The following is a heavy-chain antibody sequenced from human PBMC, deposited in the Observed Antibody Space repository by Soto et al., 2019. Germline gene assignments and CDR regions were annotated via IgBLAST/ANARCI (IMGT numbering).Heavy chain of an antibody. J-gene: IGHJ3*02. CDR2: IYYSGST. CDR3: ARLGGRLNDAFDI. CDR1: GGSISSYY. Sequence: PSETLSLTCTVSGGSISSYYWSWIRQPPGKGLEWIGYIYYSGSTNYNPSVKSRVTISVDTSKNQFSLKLSSVTAADTAVYYCARLGGRLNDAFDIWGQRTMVTVSS. D-gene: IGHD3-16*01. V-gene: IGHV4-59*01.